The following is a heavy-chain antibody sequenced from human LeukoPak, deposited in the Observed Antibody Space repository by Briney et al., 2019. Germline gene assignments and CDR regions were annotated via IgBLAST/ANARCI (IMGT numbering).Heavy chain of an antibody. D-gene: IGHD5-24*01. CDR3: ARWLQLKRYYFDY. Sequence: PGGSLRLSCVASGFTFSSYWMSWVRQAPGKGLEWVANIKQDGSEKYYVDSVKGRFTISRDNAKNSLYLQMNSLRAEDTAVYYCARWLQLKRYYFDYWGQGTLVTVSS. CDR2: IKQDGSEK. J-gene: IGHJ4*02. CDR1: GFTFSSYW. V-gene: IGHV3-7*01.